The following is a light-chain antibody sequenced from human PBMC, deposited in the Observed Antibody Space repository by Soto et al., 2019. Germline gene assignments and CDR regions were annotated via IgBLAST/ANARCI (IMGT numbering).Light chain of an antibody. Sequence: EIVMTQSPATLSVSPGERATLSCRASQSVSSNLAWYQQKPGQAPRLLIYGASTRATGIPARFSGSGSGTECTLTISSLQSEDFAVYYCQQENNWPPWTFGQGTKVEIK. CDR1: QSVSSN. J-gene: IGKJ1*01. CDR2: GAS. V-gene: IGKV3-15*01. CDR3: QQENNWPPWT.